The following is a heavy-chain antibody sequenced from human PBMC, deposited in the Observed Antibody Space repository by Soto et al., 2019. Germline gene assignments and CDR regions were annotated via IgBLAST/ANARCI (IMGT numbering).Heavy chain of an antibody. Sequence: QITLKESGPTLVKPTQTLTLTCTFSGFSLSTSGVGVGWIRQPPGKALEWLALIYWNDDKRYSPSLKSRLTITKDTSKNQVVLTMTNMDPVDTATYYCALALSTTDYDSSGYYLYYFDYRGQGTLVTVSS. V-gene: IGHV2-5*01. CDR3: ALALSTTDYDSSGYYLYYFDY. D-gene: IGHD3-22*01. CDR2: IYWNDDK. J-gene: IGHJ4*02. CDR1: GFSLSTSGVG.